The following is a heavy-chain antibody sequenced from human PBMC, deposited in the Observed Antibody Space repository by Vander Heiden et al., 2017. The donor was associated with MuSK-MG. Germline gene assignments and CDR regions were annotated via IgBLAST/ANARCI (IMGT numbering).Heavy chain of an antibody. D-gene: IGHD3-3*01. CDR3: ARSDLEWSPFDY. CDR2: IYYSGST. CDR1: GGSISSGGYY. Sequence: QVQLQESGPGLVKPSQPLSLTCTVSGGSISSGGYYWSWIRQHPGKGLEWIGYIYYSGSTYYNPSLKSRVTISVDTSKNKCSLKLRSVTAADTAVYYFARSDLEWSPFDYWGQGTMVTVYS. J-gene: IGHJ4*02. V-gene: IGHV4-31*03.